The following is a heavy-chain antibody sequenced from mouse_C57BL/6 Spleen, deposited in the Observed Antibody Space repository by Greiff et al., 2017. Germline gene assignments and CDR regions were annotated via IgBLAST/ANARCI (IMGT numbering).Heavy chain of an antibody. CDR2: INPSSGYT. D-gene: IGHD1-1*01. CDR1: GYTFTSYT. J-gene: IGHJ3*01. Sequence: VQLQQSGAELARPGASVKMSCKASGYTFTSYTMHWVKQRPGQGLEWIGYINPSSGYTKYNQKFKDKATLTADKSSSTAYMQLISLTSEDSAVYYCASSDSHYYGSFAYWGQGTLVTVSA. V-gene: IGHV1-4*01. CDR3: ASSDSHYYGSFAY.